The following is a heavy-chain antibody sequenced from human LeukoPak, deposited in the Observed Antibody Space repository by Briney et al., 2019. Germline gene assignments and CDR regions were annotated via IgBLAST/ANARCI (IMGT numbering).Heavy chain of an antibody. J-gene: IGHJ6*02. CDR3: ARDLKYSFGMDV. CDR2: IWYDGSNK. CDR1: GFTLTSYT. V-gene: IGHV3-33*08. D-gene: IGHD4-11*01. Sequence: GGSLRLSCATSGFTLTSYTMHWVRQAPGKGLEWVAVIWYDGSNKYYADSVKGRFTISRDNSKNTLYLQMNSLRAEDTAVYYCARDLKYSFGMDVWGQGTTVTVSS.